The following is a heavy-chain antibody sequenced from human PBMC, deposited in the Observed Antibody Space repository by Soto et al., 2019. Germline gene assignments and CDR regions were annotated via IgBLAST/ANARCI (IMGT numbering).Heavy chain of an antibody. CDR1: WWAFRGYF. D-gene: IGHD4-17*01. CDR3: ARGPAVTLPWDFIDS. Sequence: QEALKELGGRTFKPSETLVPTCVVYWWAFRGYFWGRVRPPPGKGVEWIGEINHSGNTNYNPSLKSRVTISIDTSKNQFSLKLNSVTAADTAVYYCARGPAVTLPWDFIDSWGQGTLVAVSS. V-gene: IGHV4-34*02. CDR2: INHSGNT. J-gene: IGHJ4*02.